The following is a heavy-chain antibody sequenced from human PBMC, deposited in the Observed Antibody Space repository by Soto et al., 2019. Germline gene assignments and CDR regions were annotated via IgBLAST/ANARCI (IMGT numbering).Heavy chain of an antibody. CDR3: ARLWFGARWFDP. Sequence: QVQLVESGGGLVNPGGSLRLSCAASGFTFSDYNMGWIRQSPGKGLEWVSYITAGSSHTNYADSVKGRLTISRDNAKNSLYLQINSLRVEDTAVYYCARLWFGARWFDPGGQGTLVTVSS. J-gene: IGHJ5*02. CDR1: GFTFSDYN. V-gene: IGHV3-11*05. D-gene: IGHD3-10*01. CDR2: ITAGSSHT.